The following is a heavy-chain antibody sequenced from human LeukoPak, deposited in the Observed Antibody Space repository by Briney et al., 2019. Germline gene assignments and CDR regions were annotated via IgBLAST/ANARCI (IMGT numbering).Heavy chain of an antibody. CDR3: ARQAATIGDYFDY. CDR1: GYSFTSYW. J-gene: IGHJ4*02. V-gene: IGHV5-51*01. D-gene: IGHD5-12*01. CDR2: IYPGDSDT. Sequence: GESLKISCKGSGYSFTSYWIGWVRQMPGKGLEWVGIIYPGDSDTRYSPSFQGQVTISADKSISTAYLQWSSLKASDTAMYYCARQAATIGDYFDYWGQGTLVTVSS.